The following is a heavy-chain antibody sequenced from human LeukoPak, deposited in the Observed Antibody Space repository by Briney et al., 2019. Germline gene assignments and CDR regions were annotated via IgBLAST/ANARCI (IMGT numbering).Heavy chain of an antibody. V-gene: IGHV4-34*01. J-gene: IGHJ4*02. Sequence: PSETLSLTCAVYGGSFSGYYWSWIRQPPGKGLEWIGEINHSGSTNYNPSLKSRVTISVDTSKNQFSLKLSSVTAADTAVYYCARHGFGFLRGHYFDYWGQGTLVTVSS. CDR3: ARHGFGFLRGHYFDY. D-gene: IGHD3-16*01. CDR2: INHSGST. CDR1: GGSFSGYY.